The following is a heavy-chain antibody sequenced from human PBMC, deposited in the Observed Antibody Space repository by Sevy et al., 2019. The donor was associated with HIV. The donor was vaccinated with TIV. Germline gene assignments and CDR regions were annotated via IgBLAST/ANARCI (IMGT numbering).Heavy chain of an antibody. CDR3: AKDLCSSTSCYVYYYYYGMDV. D-gene: IGHD2-2*01. J-gene: IGHJ6*02. Sequence: GGSLRLSCAASGFTFSSYGMHWVRQAPGKGLEWVAFIRYDGSNKYYADSVKGRFTISRDNSKNTLYLQMNSLRAEDTAMYYCAKDLCSSTSCYVYYYYYGMDVWGQGTTVTVSS. CDR2: IRYDGSNK. V-gene: IGHV3-30*02. CDR1: GFTFSSYG.